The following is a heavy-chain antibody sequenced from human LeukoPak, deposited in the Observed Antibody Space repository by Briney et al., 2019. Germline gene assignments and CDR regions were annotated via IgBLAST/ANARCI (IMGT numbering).Heavy chain of an antibody. J-gene: IGHJ4*02. Sequence: PGGSLRLSCAASGFTFSSYAMHWVRQAPGKGLEWVAVISYRGSNKYYIDSVKGRFTISRDNSKNTLYLQMNSLRPEDTAVYYCARGAHYDDYGGGYFDYWGQGTLVTVSS. D-gene: IGHD4-23*01. CDR3: ARGAHYDDYGGGYFDY. CDR1: GFTFSSYA. V-gene: IGHV3-30*04. CDR2: ISYRGSNK.